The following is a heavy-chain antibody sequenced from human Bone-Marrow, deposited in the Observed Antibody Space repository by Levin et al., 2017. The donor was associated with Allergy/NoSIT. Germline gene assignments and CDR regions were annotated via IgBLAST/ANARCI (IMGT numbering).Heavy chain of an antibody. J-gene: IGHJ4*02. V-gene: IGHV4-30-4*01. CDR2: IYYSGST. D-gene: IGHD2-8*02. Sequence: SETLSLTCTVSGGSLSSGDYFWTWIRRPPGKGLQWIGYIYYSGSTYYSPSLRSRVTISLDMSKNQLSLRLSSVTAADTAVYFCARASECNGGAYYFDSWGQGTVVPFSS. CDR1: GGSLSSGDYF. CDR3: ARASECNGGAYYFDS.